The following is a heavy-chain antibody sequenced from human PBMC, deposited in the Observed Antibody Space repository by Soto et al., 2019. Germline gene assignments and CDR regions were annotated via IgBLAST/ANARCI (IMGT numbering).Heavy chain of an antibody. J-gene: IGHJ4*02. CDR3: AKEGAAAGTFDY. CDR1: GFTFSSYG. CDR2: ISYDGSNK. Sequence: RLSCAASGFTFSSYGMHWVRQAPGKGLEWVAVISYDGSNKYYADSVKGRFTISRDNSKNTLYLQMNSLRAEGTAVYYCAKEGAAAGTFDYWGQGTLVTVSS. D-gene: IGHD6-13*01. V-gene: IGHV3-30*18.